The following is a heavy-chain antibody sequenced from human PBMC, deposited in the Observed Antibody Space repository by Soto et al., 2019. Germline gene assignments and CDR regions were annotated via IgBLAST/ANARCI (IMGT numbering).Heavy chain of an antibody. CDR1: GGSISNYY. CDR2: IYYSGST. Sequence: QVHLQESGPGLVKPSETLSLTCTVSGGSISNYYWSWIRQPPGGGLEWIGYIYYSGSTNYNPALKSRLTISVGTSRKAFSLRLTSVTAADSAVYYCARDPGGRFDSWGQGTLVTVSS. J-gene: IGHJ4*02. V-gene: IGHV4-59*01. CDR3: ARDPGGRFDS. D-gene: IGHD1-26*01.